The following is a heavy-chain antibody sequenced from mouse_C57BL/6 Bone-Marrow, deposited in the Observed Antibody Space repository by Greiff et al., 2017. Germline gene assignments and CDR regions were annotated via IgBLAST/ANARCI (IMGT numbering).Heavy chain of an antibody. D-gene: IGHD1-1*01. J-gene: IGHJ3*01. Sequence: VKVVESGPGLVAPSQSLSITCTVSGFSLTSYAISWVRQPPGKGLEWLGVIWTGGGTKYNSALKSRLSISKDNSKSQVFLKMNSLQTDDTARYYCSRNAGSSSWFAYWGQGTLVTVSA. CDR1: GFSLTSYA. CDR2: IWTGGGT. CDR3: SRNAGSSSWFAY. V-gene: IGHV2-9-1*01.